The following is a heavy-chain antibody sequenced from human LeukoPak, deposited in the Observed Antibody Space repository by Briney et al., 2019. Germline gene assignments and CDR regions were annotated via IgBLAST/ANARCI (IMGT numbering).Heavy chain of an antibody. V-gene: IGHV1-2*06. CDR2: INPNSGGT. CDR3: ARDMWEYSGGYPGSDY. Sequence: GASVKVSCKASGYTFTGYYMHWVRQAPGQGLEWMGRINPNSGGTNYAQKFQGRVTMTRDTSISTAYMELSRLRSDDTAVYYCARDMWEYSGGYPGSDYWGQGTLVTVSS. CDR1: GYTFTGYY. J-gene: IGHJ4*02. D-gene: IGHD1-26*01.